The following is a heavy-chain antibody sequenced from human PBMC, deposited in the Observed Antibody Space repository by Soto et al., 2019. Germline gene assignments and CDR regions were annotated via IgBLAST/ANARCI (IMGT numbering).Heavy chain of an antibody. CDR1: GFTVSSHY. Sequence: EVQLVESGGGLIQPGGSLRLSCTASGFTVSSHYMSWVRQAPGKGLEWVSVIYTGGYTYYADSVKGRFTISRDNSKNTLSLQRNSLRAEDTAVYFCARGRIAVAGHYSFDLWGQGTRVTVSS. CDR2: IYTGGYT. V-gene: IGHV3-53*01. CDR3: ARGRIAVAGHYSFDL. J-gene: IGHJ4*02. D-gene: IGHD6-19*01.